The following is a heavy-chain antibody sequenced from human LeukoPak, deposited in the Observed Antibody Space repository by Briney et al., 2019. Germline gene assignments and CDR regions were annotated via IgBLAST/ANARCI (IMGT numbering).Heavy chain of an antibody. CDR1: GGTFSSYA. Sequence: SVKVSCKASGGTFSSYAISWVRQAPGQGLEWMGRIIPIFGIANYAQKFQGRVTITADKSTSTAYMELSSLRSEDTAVYYCARGMVRGVIVNWFDPWGQGTLVTVSS. CDR2: IIPIFGIA. J-gene: IGHJ5*02. V-gene: IGHV1-69*04. CDR3: ARGMVRGVIVNWFDP. D-gene: IGHD3-10*01.